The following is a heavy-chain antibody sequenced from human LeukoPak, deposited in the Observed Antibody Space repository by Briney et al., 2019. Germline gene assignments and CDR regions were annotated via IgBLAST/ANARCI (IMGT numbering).Heavy chain of an antibody. Sequence: GGSLRLSCAASGFTFSSYSMNWVRQAPGKGLEWVANIKKDGSEKYYADSVKGRFTISRDNSKNTLYLQMNSLRAEDTAVYYCAKGSAEYYYDSSGPFDYWGQGTLVTVSS. D-gene: IGHD3-22*01. V-gene: IGHV3-30*02. CDR2: IKKDGSEK. CDR1: GFTFSSYS. J-gene: IGHJ4*02. CDR3: AKGSAEYYYDSSGPFDY.